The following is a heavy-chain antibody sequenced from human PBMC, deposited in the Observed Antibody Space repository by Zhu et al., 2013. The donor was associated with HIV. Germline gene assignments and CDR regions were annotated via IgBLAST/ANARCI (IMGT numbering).Heavy chain of an antibody. Sequence: LVQSGPEVKRPGSSVKVSCETSGVYFNSLPISWLRQAPGQGLEWMGWIGTHNSHTKSTQQFQGRLTMTTDTLTRTAYMELRSLRPDDTALYFCARDRSERQLLADYYYYGLDVWGQGTTVTRLL. CDR3: ARDRSERQLLADYYYYGLDV. CDR1: GVYFNSLP. CDR2: IGTHNSHT. V-gene: IGHV1-18*04. D-gene: IGHD1-7*01. J-gene: IGHJ6*02.